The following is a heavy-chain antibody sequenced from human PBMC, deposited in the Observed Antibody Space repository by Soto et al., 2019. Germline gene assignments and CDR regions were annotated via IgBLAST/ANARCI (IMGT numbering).Heavy chain of an antibody. CDR3: EKNIGGGDIVVVPAARHYGMDV. CDR2: ISWNSGSI. CDR1: GFTFDDYA. D-gene: IGHD2-2*01. J-gene: IGHJ6*02. Sequence: SLRLSCAASGFTFDDYAMHWVRQAPGKGLEWVSGISWNSGSIGYADSVKGRFTISRDNAKNSLYLQMNSLRAEDTALYYCEKNIGGGDIVVVPAARHYGMDVWGQGTTVTVSS. V-gene: IGHV3-9*01.